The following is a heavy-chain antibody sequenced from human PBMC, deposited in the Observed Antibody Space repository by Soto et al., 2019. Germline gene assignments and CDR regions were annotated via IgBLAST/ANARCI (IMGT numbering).Heavy chain of an antibody. CDR3: AAGRDDYGVYYFDY. D-gene: IGHD4-17*01. V-gene: IGHV1-58*01. CDR2: IVVGSGNT. J-gene: IGHJ4*02. Sequence: EASVKVSCKASGFTFTSSAVQWVRQARGQRLEWIGWIVVGSGNTNYAQKFQERVTITRDMSTSTAYMELSSLRSEDTAVYYCAAGRDDYGVYYFDYWGQGTLVTVSS. CDR1: GFTFTSSA.